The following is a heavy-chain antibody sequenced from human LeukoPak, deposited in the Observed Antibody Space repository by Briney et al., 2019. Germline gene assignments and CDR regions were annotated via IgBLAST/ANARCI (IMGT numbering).Heavy chain of an antibody. CDR1: GFTITSYE. CDR3: ARGRLAASGLIDV. CDR2: NSSSGGTI. J-gene: IGHJ6*01. D-gene: IGHD2-15*01. Sequence: PGGPLRLSCAASGFTITSYEMNWLRHAPGKGLEWVSYNSSSGGTIYHTDSVGGRFTISRDNVKNSLFLQMNSLRAGDTALYHCARGRLAASGLIDVWGQGTTVTVSS. V-gene: IGHV3-48*03.